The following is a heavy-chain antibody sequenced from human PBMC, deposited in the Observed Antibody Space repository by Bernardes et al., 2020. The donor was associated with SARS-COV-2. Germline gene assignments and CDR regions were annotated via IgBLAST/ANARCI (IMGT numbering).Heavy chain of an antibody. D-gene: IGHD3-16*02. V-gene: IGHV2-5*02. CDR1: GFSLSTSGVG. J-gene: IGHJ4*02. CDR3: AHTGRWGSYRLVDY. Sequence: PTLVKPTQTLTLTCTFSGFSLSTSGVGVGWIRQPPGKALEWLALIYWDDDKRYSPSLKSRLTITKDTSKNQVVLTMTNMDPVDTATYYCAHTGRWGSYRLVDYWGQGTLVTVSS. CDR2: IYWDDDK.